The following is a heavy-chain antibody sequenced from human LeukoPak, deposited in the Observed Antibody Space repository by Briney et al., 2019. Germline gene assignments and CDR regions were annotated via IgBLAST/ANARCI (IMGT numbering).Heavy chain of an antibody. J-gene: IGHJ4*02. CDR2: IYPGDSDT. CDR1: GYSFTSYW. D-gene: IGHD5-18*01. CDR3: ARYAWRGYSYGYKPGQFDY. V-gene: IGHV5-51*01. Sequence: GESLKISCKGSGYSFTSYWIGWVRQMPGKGLEWMGIIYPGDSDTRYSPSFQGQVTISADKSISTAYPQWSSLKASDTAMYYCARYAWRGYSYGYKPGQFDYWGQGTLVTVSS.